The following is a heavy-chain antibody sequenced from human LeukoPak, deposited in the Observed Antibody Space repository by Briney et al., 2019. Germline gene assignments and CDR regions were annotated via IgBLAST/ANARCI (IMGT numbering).Heavy chain of an antibody. J-gene: IGHJ6*02. CDR3: AKSLARDCSSTSCPKHYYYYYGMDV. Sequence: GGSLRLSCAASGFTFSNYAMTWVRQAPGKGLEWVSGISGSGSSTYYADSVKGRFTISRDNSKNTLYLQMNSLRAEDTAVYYCAKSLARDCSSTSCPKHYYYYYGMDVWGQGTTVTVSS. V-gene: IGHV3-23*01. CDR1: GFTFSNYA. D-gene: IGHD2-2*01. CDR2: ISGSGSST.